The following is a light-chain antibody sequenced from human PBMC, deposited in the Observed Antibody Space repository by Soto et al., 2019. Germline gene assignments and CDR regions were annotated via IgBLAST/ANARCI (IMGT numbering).Light chain of an antibody. CDR3: QQYYSYPRT. CDR1: QGISSY. Sequence: AIRMTQSPSSLSASTGDRVTITCRASQGISSYLAWYQQKPGKAPKLLIYAASTLQSGVPSWFSGSGAGTDFTLTISCLQYEDVANYYCQQYYSYPRTFGQGTKLEIK. V-gene: IGKV1-8*01. J-gene: IGKJ2*01. CDR2: AAS.